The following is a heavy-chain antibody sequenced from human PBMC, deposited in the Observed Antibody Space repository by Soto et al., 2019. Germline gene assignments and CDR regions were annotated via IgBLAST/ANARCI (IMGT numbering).Heavy chain of an antibody. CDR1: GYSFASHL. D-gene: IGHD1-26*01. J-gene: IGHJ4*02. CDR2: IYPGDSDT. V-gene: IGHV5-51*01. CDR3: ARYSGSYWNYLDF. Sequence: GESLKISCKGSGYSFASHLVVWVRQMPEKGLEWIGTIYPGDSDTKYSSAFRGHVTISADTSVSTAYLQWRSLEATDSAIYYCARYSGSYWNYLDFWGQGLLGTVSS.